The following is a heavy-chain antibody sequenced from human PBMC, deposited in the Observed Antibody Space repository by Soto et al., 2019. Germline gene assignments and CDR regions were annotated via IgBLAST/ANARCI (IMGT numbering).Heavy chain of an antibody. V-gene: IGHV4-59*01. J-gene: IGHJ4*02. CDR2: IYYSGST. D-gene: IGHD2-2*01. CDR1: GGSISSYY. CDR3: ARAPEAIRLAD. Sequence: PSETLSLTCTFSGGSISSYYWSCIRQPPGKGLEWIGHIYYSGSTNYNPSLKSRVTISVDTSKNQFSLKLRSVTAADTAVYYCARAPEAIRLADWALGYRVTSP.